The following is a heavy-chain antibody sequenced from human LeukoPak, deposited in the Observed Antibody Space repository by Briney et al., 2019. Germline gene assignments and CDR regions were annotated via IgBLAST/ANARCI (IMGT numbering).Heavy chain of an antibody. CDR2: VYTSGNT. J-gene: IGHJ5*02. D-gene: IGHD1-14*01. V-gene: IGHV4-4*07. CDR3: ARDNPAGP. Sequence: PSETLSLTCTVSGVSISGYSWSWIRQSAGKGLEWIGRVYTSGNTNYNPSFKSRVTMSIDTSKKQFSLKLSSVTAADTAVYYCARDNPAGPWGQGTLVTVSS. CDR1: GVSISGYS.